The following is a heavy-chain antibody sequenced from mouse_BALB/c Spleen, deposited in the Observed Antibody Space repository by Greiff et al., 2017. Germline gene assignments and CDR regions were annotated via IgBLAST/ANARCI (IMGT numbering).Heavy chain of an antibody. J-gene: IGHJ3*01. Sequence: SGAELARPGASVKLSCKASGYTFTSYWMQWVKQRPGQGLEWIGAIYPGDGDTRYTQKFKGKATLTADKSSSTAYMQLSSLASEDSAVYYCAPNWDGFAYWGQGTLVTVSA. CDR3: APNWDGFAY. CDR1: GYTFTSYW. CDR2: IYPGDGDT. D-gene: IGHD4-1*02. V-gene: IGHV1-87*01.